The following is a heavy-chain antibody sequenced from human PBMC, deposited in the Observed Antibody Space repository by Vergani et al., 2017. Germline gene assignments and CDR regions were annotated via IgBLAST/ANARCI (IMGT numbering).Heavy chain of an antibody. CDR3: ARGGAYCTKGVCWFDY. Sequence: QVQLQESGPGLVKPSETLSLTCTVSGGSISSYYWSWIRQPPGKGLEWIGYIYYSGSTNYNPSLKSRVTISVDTSKNQFSLKLSTVTAADTAVYYCARGGAYCTKGVCWFDYWGQGTLVTVSS. V-gene: IGHV4-59*01. D-gene: IGHD2-8*01. CDR1: GGSISSYY. J-gene: IGHJ4*02. CDR2: IYYSGST.